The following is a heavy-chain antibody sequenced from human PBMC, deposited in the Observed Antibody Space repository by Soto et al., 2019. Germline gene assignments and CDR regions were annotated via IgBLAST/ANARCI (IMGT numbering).Heavy chain of an antibody. CDR2: VIPNRGVT. V-gene: IGHV1-69*02. CDR1: GGTLSSYT. D-gene: IGHD2-2*01. CDR3: ARGSKDIVVVPASFDDSDT. Sequence: SVKVSCKASGGTLSSYTFSWVRQAPGQGLEWMGRVIPNRGVTNYAKKFQGRFTIVRDTSTSTAYMELNSLRYEDTAVYYCARGSKDIVVVPASFDDSDTWGNDTM. J-gene: IGHJ3*02.